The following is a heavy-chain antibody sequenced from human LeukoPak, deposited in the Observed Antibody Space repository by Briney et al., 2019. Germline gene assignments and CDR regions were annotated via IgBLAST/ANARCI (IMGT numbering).Heavy chain of an antibody. V-gene: IGHV4-34*01. CDR3: ARGRYYYDSSGYAY. J-gene: IGHJ4*02. D-gene: IGHD3-22*01. CDR1: GGSFSGYY. CDR2: INHSGST. Sequence: SETLSLTCAVYGGSFSGYYWSWIRQPPGKGLEWIGEINHSGSTNYNPSLKSRVAISVDTSKNQFSLKLSSVTAADTAVYYCARGRYYYDSSGYAYWGQGTLVTVSS.